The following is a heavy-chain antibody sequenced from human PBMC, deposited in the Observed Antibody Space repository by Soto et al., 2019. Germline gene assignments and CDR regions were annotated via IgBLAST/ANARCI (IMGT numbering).Heavy chain of an antibody. CDR3: AGGVGDAL. CDR2: INQDGSEK. V-gene: IGHV3-7*04. J-gene: IGHJ4*02. D-gene: IGHD1-26*01. CDR1: ESTVSRDW. Sequence: EVHLVESGGGLVQTGGSLRLSCAIFESTVSRDWMNWVRQAPGKGLEWVAHINQDGSEKYYVDSVKGRFTISRDNAKKSMDLQMNGLRPADTAMYYCAGGVGDALWGQGTLVTVSS.